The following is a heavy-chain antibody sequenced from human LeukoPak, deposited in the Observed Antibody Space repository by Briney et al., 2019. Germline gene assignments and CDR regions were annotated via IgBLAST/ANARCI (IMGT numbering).Heavy chain of an antibody. CDR2: ISYDGSNK. D-gene: IGHD3-22*01. CDR3: AKDALYNYRSSGYPDY. Sequence: PGGSLRLFCAASGFTFSNYGIHWVRQAPGKGLEWVAVISYDGSNKYYVDSVKGRFTISRDNSKNTLDLQMNSLRAEDTAVYYCAKDALYNYRSSGYPDYWGQGTLVTVSS. V-gene: IGHV3-30*18. CDR1: GFTFSNYG. J-gene: IGHJ4*02.